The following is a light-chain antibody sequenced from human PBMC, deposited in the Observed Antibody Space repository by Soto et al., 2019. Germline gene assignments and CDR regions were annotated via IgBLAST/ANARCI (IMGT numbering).Light chain of an antibody. Sequence: EIVLTQSPGTLSVSPGERVTVSCRASQSVSSNYLAWYQQRPGQAPRLLIFGASYRATGIPDRFSGSGSGTDFTLTISRLEPADFAVYYCQQYSTSPPEFTFGPGTRVDSK. CDR1: QSVSSNY. CDR3: QQYSTSPPEFT. J-gene: IGKJ3*01. CDR2: GAS. V-gene: IGKV3-20*01.